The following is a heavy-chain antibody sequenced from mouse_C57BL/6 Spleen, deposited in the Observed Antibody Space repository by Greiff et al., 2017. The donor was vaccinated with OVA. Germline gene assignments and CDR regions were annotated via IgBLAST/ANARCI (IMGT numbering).Heavy chain of an antibody. CDR2: IFPGSGST. V-gene: IGHV1-75*01. D-gene: IGHD4-1*02. J-gene: IGHJ4*01. CDR1: GYTFTDYY. Sequence: QVQLQQSGPELVKPGASVKISCKASGYTFTDYYINWVKQRPGQGLEWIGWIFPGSGSTYYHEKFKGKATLTVDKSSSTAYMLLSSLTSEDSAVYFGARRGMSTGTFYAMDYWGQGTSVTVSS. CDR3: ARRGMSTGTFYAMDY.